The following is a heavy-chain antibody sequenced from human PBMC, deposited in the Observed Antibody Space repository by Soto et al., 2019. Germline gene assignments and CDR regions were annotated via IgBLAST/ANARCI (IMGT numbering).Heavy chain of an antibody. V-gene: IGHV3-23*01. Sequence: EVQLLESGGGLVQPGGSLRLSCAASGFTFSNYAMSWLRQAPGKGLEWVSSISGSGGSTYYVDSVKGRFTISRDNSKNTLYLQVNSLRVEDTAVYYCAKANSFYCSRTSCYAYYFDYWGQGTLVTLSS. CDR1: GFTFSNYA. D-gene: IGHD2-2*01. CDR2: ISGSGGST. CDR3: AKANSFYCSRTSCYAYYFDY. J-gene: IGHJ4*02.